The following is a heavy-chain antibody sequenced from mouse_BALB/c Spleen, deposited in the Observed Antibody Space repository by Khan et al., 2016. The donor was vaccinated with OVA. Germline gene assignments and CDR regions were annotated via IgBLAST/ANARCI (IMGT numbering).Heavy chain of an antibody. Sequence: QVQLQQPGPELKKPGETVKISCKASGYTFTNYGMNWVKQAPGKGLKWMGWINTYTGEPTYADDFKGRFAFSLETSASTAYLQINNLKNEDMATXFCARGGYYGQYFDYWGQGTTLTVSS. D-gene: IGHD1-1*02. V-gene: IGHV9-1*02. CDR1: GYTFTNYG. J-gene: IGHJ2*01. CDR2: INTYTGEP. CDR3: ARGGYYGQYFDY.